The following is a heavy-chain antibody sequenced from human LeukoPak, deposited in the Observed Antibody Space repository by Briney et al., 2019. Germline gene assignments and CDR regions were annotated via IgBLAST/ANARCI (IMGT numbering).Heavy chain of an antibody. CDR3: ASDSSGHGDAFDI. J-gene: IGHJ3*02. V-gene: IGHV3-23*01. CDR1: GFTFSSYA. CDR2: ISGSGGST. D-gene: IGHD3-22*01. Sequence: GGSLRLSCAASGFTFSSYAMNWVRQAPGKGLEWVSAISGSGGSTYYADSVKGRFTISRDNSKNTLYLQMNSLRAEDTAVYYCASDSSGHGDAFDIWGQGTMVTVSS.